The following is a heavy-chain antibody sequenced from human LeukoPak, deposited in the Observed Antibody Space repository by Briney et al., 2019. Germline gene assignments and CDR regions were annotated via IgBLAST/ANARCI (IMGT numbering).Heavy chain of an antibody. CDR2: ISGSGGST. CDR1: GFSFSNYA. Sequence: PGGSLRLSCVSSGFSFSNYAMSWVRQAPGKGLEWVSGISGSGGSTHYADSVKGRFTISRDKTKNTLYLQMNSLRAEDTAVYYCAKSACYDASGYYREYYFDYWGQGTLVTVSS. D-gene: IGHD3-22*01. V-gene: IGHV3-23*01. CDR3: AKSACYDASGYYREYYFDY. J-gene: IGHJ4*02.